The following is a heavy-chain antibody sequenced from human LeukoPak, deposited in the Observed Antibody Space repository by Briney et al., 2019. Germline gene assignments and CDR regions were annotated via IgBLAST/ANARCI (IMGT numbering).Heavy chain of an antibody. CDR1: GGSISSGGYY. CDR3: ARGYDSSGYYISWAFDI. D-gene: IGHD3-22*01. Sequence: PSETLSLTCTVSGGSISSGGYYWSWIRQHPGKGLEWIGYIYYSGSTYYNPSLKSRVTISVDTSKNQFSLKLSSVTAADTAVYYCARGYDSSGYYISWAFDIWGQGTMVTVSS. V-gene: IGHV4-31*03. J-gene: IGHJ3*02. CDR2: IYYSGST.